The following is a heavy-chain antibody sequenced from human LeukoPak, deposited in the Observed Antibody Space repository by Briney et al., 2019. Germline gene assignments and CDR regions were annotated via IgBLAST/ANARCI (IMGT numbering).Heavy chain of an antibody. V-gene: IGHV1-18*01. J-gene: IGHJ4*02. CDR3: TRASFDY. CDR2: ISAYNGNT. Sequence: ASVTVSFKTYGYTFTRFGINWVRQAPGQGLEWMGWISAYNGNTKIAQNFQGRLTVTTDTSTSTVYMEMRSLRPDDTAVYYCTRASFDYWGQGTLVTVSS. CDR1: GYTFTRFG.